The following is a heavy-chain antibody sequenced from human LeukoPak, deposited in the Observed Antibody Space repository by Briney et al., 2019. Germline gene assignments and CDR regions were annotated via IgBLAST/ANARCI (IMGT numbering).Heavy chain of an antibody. CDR1: GYTFTTYW. V-gene: IGHV5-51*01. J-gene: IGHJ4*02. Sequence: GESLKISCKGSGYTFTTYWIGWVRQMPGKGLEWMGIIYPGDSDTRYSPSFQGQVTISADKSISTAYLQWSSPKASDTAIYYCARHKSASSRENFDYWGQGTLVTVSS. CDR3: ARHKSASSRENFDY. CDR2: IYPGDSDT. D-gene: IGHD6-6*01.